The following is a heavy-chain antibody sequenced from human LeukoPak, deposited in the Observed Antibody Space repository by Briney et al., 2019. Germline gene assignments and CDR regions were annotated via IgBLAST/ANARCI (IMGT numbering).Heavy chain of an antibody. D-gene: IGHD3-22*01. CDR2: IYYSGST. J-gene: IGHJ4*02. V-gene: IGHV4-59*01. CDR3: ASLTYYYDSSGYLTPSEGY. CDR1: GGSISSYY. Sequence: SETLSLTCTVSGGSISSYYWSWIRQPPGKGLEWIGYIYYSGSTNYNPSLKSRVTISVDTSKNQFSLKLSSVTAADTAVYYCASLTYYYDSSGYLTPSEGYWGQGTLVTVSS.